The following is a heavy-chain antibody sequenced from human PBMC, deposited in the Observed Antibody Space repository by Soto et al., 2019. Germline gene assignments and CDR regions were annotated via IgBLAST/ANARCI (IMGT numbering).Heavy chain of an antibody. Sequence: GSLRLSCAASGFTFITAWINWVRQAPGKELEWVGRVRSRNDGGTTDYAAPVKGRFTLSRDDSKNTLYLQMNSLKTEDTAIYYCTADLPSVTGPSDYWGQGTLVTV. V-gene: IGHV3-15*07. J-gene: IGHJ4*02. CDR2: VRSRNDGGTT. CDR1: GFTFITAW. CDR3: TADLPSVTGPSDY. D-gene: IGHD6-19*01.